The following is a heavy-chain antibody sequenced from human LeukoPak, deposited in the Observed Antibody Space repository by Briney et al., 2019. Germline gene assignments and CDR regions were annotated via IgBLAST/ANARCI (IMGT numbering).Heavy chain of an antibody. J-gene: IGHJ3*02. D-gene: IGHD6-19*01. V-gene: IGHV4-59*01. Sequence: SETLSRTCTVSGGSISSYYWSWIRQPPGKGLEWIGYIYYSGSTNDNPSLKSRVTISVDTSKNPFSLKLSSVTAADTALYYCARYSSGWYDLDAFDIWGQGTMVTVSS. CDR3: ARYSSGWYDLDAFDI. CDR2: IYYSGST. CDR1: GGSISSYY.